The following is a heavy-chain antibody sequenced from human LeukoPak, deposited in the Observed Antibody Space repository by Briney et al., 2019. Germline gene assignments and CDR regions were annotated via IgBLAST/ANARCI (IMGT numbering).Heavy chain of an antibody. V-gene: IGHV1-69*05. CDR2: IIPIFGTA. D-gene: IGHD6-19*01. CDR3: ARDQGIAVAGNNWFDP. Sequence: SVKVSCKASGGTFRSYAISWVRQAPGQGLEWMGGIIPIFGTANYAQKFQGRVTITTDESTSTAYMELSSLRSEDTAVYYCARDQGIAVAGNNWFDPWGQGTLVTVSS. J-gene: IGHJ5*02. CDR1: GGTFRSYA.